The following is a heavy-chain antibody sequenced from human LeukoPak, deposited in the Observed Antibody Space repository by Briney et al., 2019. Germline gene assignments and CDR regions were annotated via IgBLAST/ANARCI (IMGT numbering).Heavy chain of an antibody. CDR3: VHRRIYSPFDY. V-gene: IGHV2-5*02. Sequence: ESGPTLVNPTQTLTLTCTFSGFSLSTSGVGGGWVRQPPGKALEWLALIYWDDDKRYNSSLKSRLTITKDTSKNQVVLTMTNVDPVDTATYYCVHRRIYSPFDYWGQGALVTVSS. D-gene: IGHD4-11*01. J-gene: IGHJ4*02. CDR1: GFSLSTSGVG. CDR2: IYWDDDK.